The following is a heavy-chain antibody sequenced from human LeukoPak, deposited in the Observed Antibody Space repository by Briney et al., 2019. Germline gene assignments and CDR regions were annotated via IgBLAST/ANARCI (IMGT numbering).Heavy chain of an antibody. CDR1: GLTFSSYG. Sequence: GGTLTLSCAASGLTFSSYGMSWGRQAPAQGLEWGSDISGSGGSTNYADSVKGRFTISRDNSKNTLSLQMNRLRAEDTAVYYCASSIVVAGGRYYFDYWGRGSLVTVSS. CDR3: ASSIVVAGGRYYFDY. D-gene: IGHD6-19*01. V-gene: IGHV3-23*01. J-gene: IGHJ4*02. CDR2: ISGSGGST.